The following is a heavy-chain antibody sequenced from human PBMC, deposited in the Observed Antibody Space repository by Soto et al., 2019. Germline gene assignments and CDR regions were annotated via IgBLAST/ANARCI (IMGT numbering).Heavy chain of an antibody. CDR1: GGTFSSYA. CDR2: IIPIFGTA. Sequence: KVSCKASGGTFSSYAISWVRQAPGQELEWMGGIIPIFGTANYAQKFQGRVTITADESTSTAYMELSSLRSEDTAVYYCARGTGLRRGLVTATQGGFDYWGQGTLVTVSS. D-gene: IGHD2-21*02. V-gene: IGHV1-69*01. CDR3: ARGTGLRRGLVTATQGGFDY. J-gene: IGHJ4*02.